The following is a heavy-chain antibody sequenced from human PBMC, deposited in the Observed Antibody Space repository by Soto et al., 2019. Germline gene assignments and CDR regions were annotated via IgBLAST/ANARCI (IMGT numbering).Heavy chain of an antibody. D-gene: IGHD2-8*01. CDR1: GFTFIIYG. J-gene: IGHJ3*02. Sequence: QIQLVQSGAEVKKPGASVKVSCKASGFTFIIYGVTWVRQSPGQGLEWMGWVSANNLNTHNAQKFQGIVTMTTDTSTSTAYMERRSLRPDDTAVYYCARRVALAPVYDAYDIWGQGTMVTVSS. CDR2: VSANNLNT. CDR3: ARRVALAPVYDAYDI. V-gene: IGHV1-18*01.